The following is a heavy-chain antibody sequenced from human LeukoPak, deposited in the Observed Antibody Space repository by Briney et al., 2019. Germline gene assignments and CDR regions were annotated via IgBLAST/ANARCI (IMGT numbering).Heavy chain of an antibody. CDR2: IYHSGST. J-gene: IGHJ4*02. CDR1: GYSISSGYY. D-gene: IGHD2-2*01. CDR3: ASGTVVPAAPWGYFDY. V-gene: IGHV4-38-2*02. Sequence: ASETLSLTCTVSGYSISSGYYWGWIRQPPGKGLEWIGSIYHSGSTYYNPSLKSRVTISVDTSKNRFSLKLSSVTAADTAVYYCASGTVVPAAPWGYFDYWGQGTLVTVSS.